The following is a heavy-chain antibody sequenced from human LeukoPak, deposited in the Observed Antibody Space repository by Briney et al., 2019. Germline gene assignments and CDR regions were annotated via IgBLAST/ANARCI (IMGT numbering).Heavy chain of an antibody. CDR1: GGSISSYY. D-gene: IGHD6-13*01. V-gene: IGHV4-4*07. J-gene: IGHJ6*03. CDR2: IYTSGST. CDR3: ARDIAAVGTYYYYMDV. Sequence: SETLSLTCTVSGGSISSYYWSWIRQPAGKGLEWIGRIYTSGSTNYNPSLKSRVTMSVDTSKNQFSLKLSSVTAADTAVYYCARDIAAVGTYYYYMDVWGKGTTVTVSS.